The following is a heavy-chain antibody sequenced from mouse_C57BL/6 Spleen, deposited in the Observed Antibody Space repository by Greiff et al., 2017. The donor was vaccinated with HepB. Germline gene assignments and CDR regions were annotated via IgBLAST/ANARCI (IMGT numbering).Heavy chain of an antibody. J-gene: IGHJ4*01. V-gene: IGHV1-78*01. CDR2: IYPRDGST. D-gene: IGHD2-4*01. CDR1: GYTFTDHT. Sequence: VQLQQSDAELVKPGASVKISCKVSGYTFTDHTIHWMKQRPEQGLEWIGYIYPRDGSTKYNEKFKGKARLTADKSSSTAYMQLNSLTSEDSAVYFCELRRLRQGYYYAMDYWGQGTSVTVSS. CDR3: ELRRLRQGYYYAMDY.